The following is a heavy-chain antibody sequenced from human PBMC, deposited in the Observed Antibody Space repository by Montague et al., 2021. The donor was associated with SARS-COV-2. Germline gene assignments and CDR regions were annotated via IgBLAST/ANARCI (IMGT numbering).Heavy chain of an antibody. CDR1: GFTFNSYA. V-gene: IGHV3-74*01. CDR2: INYDGNSK. J-gene: IGHJ4*02. Sequence: SLRLSCAPSGFTFNSYAMHWVRQAPGRGLVWVALINYDGNSKNYAESVKGRFTISRDNAKNTLYMQMNSLRAEDTAVYYCANYDSSSYVSLGYWGQGTLVTVSS. CDR3: ANYDSSSYVSLGY. D-gene: IGHD3-22*01.